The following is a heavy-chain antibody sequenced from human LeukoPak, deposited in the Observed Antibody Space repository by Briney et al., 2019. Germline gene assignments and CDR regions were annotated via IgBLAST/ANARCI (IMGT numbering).Heavy chain of an antibody. CDR1: GFTVSSNY. J-gene: IGHJ4*02. V-gene: IGHV3-53*05. Sequence: GGSLRLSCAASGFTVSSNYMSWVRQAPGKGLGWVSVIYSGGSTYYADSVKGRFTISRDNSKNTLYLQMNSLRAEDTAVYYCAKDLEGMNVDTAMVIDYWGQGTLVTVSS. CDR3: AKDLEGMNVDTAMVIDY. D-gene: IGHD5-18*01. CDR2: IYSGGST.